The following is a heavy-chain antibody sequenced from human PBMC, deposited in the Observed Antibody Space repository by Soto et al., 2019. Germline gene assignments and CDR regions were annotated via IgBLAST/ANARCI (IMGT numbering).Heavy chain of an antibody. CDR2: ISAYNGNT. V-gene: IGHV1-18*01. CDR3: ARGGLNVVVPAANTYYYGMDV. J-gene: IGHJ6*02. Sequence: TSVKVSCKASGYTFTSYGISWVRQAPGQGLEWMGWISAYNGNTNYAQKLQGRVTMTTDTSTSTAYMELRSLRSDDTAVYYCARGGLNVVVPAANTYYYGMDVWGQGTTVTVS. CDR1: GYTFTSYG. D-gene: IGHD2-2*01.